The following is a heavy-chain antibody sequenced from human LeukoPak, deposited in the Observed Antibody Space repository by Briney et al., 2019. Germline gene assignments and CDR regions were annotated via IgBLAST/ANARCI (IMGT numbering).Heavy chain of an antibody. Sequence: KASETLSLTCAVYGGSFSGYYWSWIRQPPGKGLEWIGEINHSGSTNYNPSLKSRVTISVDTSKNQFSLKLSSVTAADTAVYYCARVADMVRGVIDDAFDIWGQGTMVTVSS. CDR3: ARVADMVRGVIDDAFDI. V-gene: IGHV4-34*01. D-gene: IGHD3-10*01. J-gene: IGHJ3*02. CDR2: INHSGST. CDR1: GGSFSGYY.